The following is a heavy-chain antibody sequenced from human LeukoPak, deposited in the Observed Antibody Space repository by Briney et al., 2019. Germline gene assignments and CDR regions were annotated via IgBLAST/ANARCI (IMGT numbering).Heavy chain of an antibody. Sequence: ASVTVSCKASGYTFTSYGISWVRQAPGQGLEWMGWVSPYNGDTNYAQKLQGRVTMTTDTSTSTAYMELRSLRSDDAAVYYCARGDYSSGWYGYYYYYMDVWGKGTTVTVSS. J-gene: IGHJ6*03. CDR2: VSPYNGDT. CDR3: ARGDYSSGWYGYYYYYMDV. D-gene: IGHD6-19*01. CDR1: GYTFTSYG. V-gene: IGHV1-18*01.